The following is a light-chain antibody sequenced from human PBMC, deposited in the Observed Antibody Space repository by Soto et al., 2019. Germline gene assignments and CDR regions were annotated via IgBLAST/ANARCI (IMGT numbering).Light chain of an antibody. J-gene: IGKJ2*01. CDR3: QQYDKSSRYT. CDR2: AVS. CDR1: QSVNSDY. V-gene: IGKV3-20*01. Sequence: ESVLTQSPDTLSLSPGDRATLSCRATQSVNSDYFAWYQQKPGQTPRLLIYAVSTRAAGIPDRFSGSGSGTTFTLTISRLEPEDFAVYYCQQYDKSSRYTFGQGTKLGIK.